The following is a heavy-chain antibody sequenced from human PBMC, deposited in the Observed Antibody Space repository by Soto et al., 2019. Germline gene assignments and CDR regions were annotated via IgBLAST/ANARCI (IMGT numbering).Heavy chain of an antibody. CDR3: ARCEVTTLSLYYYYYMDV. Sequence: PSETLSLTCTVSGGSISSGGYYWSWIRQHPGKGLEWIGYIYYSGSTYYNPSLKSRVTISVDTSKNQFSLKLSSVTAADTAVYYCARCEVTTLSLYYYYYMDVWGKGTTVTVSS. D-gene: IGHD4-17*01. CDR1: GGSISSGGYY. CDR2: IYYSGST. J-gene: IGHJ6*03. V-gene: IGHV4-31*03.